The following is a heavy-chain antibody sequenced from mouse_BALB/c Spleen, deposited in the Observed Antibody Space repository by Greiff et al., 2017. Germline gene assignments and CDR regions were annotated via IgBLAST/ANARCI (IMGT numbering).Heavy chain of an antibody. V-gene: IGHV5-17*02. J-gene: IGHJ2*01. CDR2: ISSGSSTI. CDR3: ARSAIGGPLDY. Sequence: EVKVVESGGGLVQPGGSRKLSCAASGFTFSSFGMHWVRQAPEKGLEWVAYISSGSSTIYYADTVKGRFTISRDNPKNTLFLQMTSLRSEDTAMYYCARSAIGGPLDYWGQGTTLTVSS. CDR1: GFTFSSFG. D-gene: IGHD6-1*01.